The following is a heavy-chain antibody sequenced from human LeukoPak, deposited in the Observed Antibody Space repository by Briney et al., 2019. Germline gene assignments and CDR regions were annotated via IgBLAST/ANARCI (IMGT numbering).Heavy chain of an antibody. CDR1: GFTFSNAW. D-gene: IGHD3-16*02. J-gene: IGHJ4*02. CDR2: IKSKTDGGAT. CDR3: ITDLYYDYVWGSYRHFDY. V-gene: IGHV3-15*01. Sequence: PGGSLRLSCAASGFTFSNAWMSWVRQAPGKGLEWVGRIKSKTDGGATDYAAPVKGRFTISRDDSKNTLYLQMNSLKTEDTTVYYCITDLYYDYVWGSYRHFDYWGQGTLVTVSS.